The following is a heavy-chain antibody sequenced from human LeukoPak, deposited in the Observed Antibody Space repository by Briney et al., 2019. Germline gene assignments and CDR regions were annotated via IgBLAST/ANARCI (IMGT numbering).Heavy chain of an antibody. CDR1: GGSISSYY. Sequence: SETLSLTCTVSGGSISSYYWSWIRQPPGKGPEWIGYIYYSGSTNYNPSLKSRVTISVDTSKNQFSLKLSSVTAADTAVYYCARDFSPRTKYYYMDVWGKGTTVTVSS. D-gene: IGHD2-8*01. J-gene: IGHJ6*03. CDR3: ARDFSPRTKYYYMDV. V-gene: IGHV4-59*01. CDR2: IYYSGST.